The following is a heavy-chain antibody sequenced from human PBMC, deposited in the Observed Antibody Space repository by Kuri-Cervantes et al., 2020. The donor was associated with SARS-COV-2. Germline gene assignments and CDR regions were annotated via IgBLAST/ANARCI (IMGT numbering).Heavy chain of an antibody. Sequence: GGSLRPSCAASGFTFSSSGTHWVRQAPGKGLEWVAFIRYDGSNKYYADSVKGRFTISRDNSKNTLYLQMNSLKTEDTAVYYCAREAPRIVGATGWYYGMDVWGQGTTVTVSS. J-gene: IGHJ6*02. D-gene: IGHD1-26*01. CDR1: GFTFSSSG. CDR3: AREAPRIVGATGWYYGMDV. CDR2: IRYDGSNK. V-gene: IGHV3-30*02.